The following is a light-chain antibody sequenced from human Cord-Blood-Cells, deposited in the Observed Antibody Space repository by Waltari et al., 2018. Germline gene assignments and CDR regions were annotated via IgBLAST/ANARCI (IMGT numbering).Light chain of an antibody. Sequence: DIVMTQSPDSLAVSLGERATINCKSSQSVLYSSNNKNYLAWYQQKQGQPPKLLIYWASTRESGVPDRFSGSGSGTDFTLTISSLRAEDVAVYYCQQYDSTPLTFGGGTKVEIK. CDR3: QQYDSTPLT. V-gene: IGKV4-1*01. CDR1: QSVLYSSNNKNY. CDR2: WAS. J-gene: IGKJ4*01.